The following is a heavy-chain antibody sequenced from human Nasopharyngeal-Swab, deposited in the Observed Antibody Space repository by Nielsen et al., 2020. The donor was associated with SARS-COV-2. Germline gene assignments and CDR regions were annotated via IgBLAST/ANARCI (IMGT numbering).Heavy chain of an antibody. Sequence: WIRQPPGKGLEWIGYIYYSGGTYYNPSLKSRVTISVDTSKNQFSLKLSSVTAADTAVYYCAREGNCSGGSCYSYFDYWGQGTLVTVSS. CDR2: IYYSGGT. J-gene: IGHJ4*02. D-gene: IGHD2-15*01. V-gene: IGHV4-30-4*01. CDR3: AREGNCSGGSCYSYFDY.